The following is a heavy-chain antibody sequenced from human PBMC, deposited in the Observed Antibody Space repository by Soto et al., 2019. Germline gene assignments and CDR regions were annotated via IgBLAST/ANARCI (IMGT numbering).Heavy chain of an antibody. CDR3: ARQRRALRFLEWLPYGMDV. CDR1: GYSFTSYW. J-gene: IGHJ6*02. CDR2: IDPSDSYT. Sequence: GESLKISCKGSGYSFTSYWISWVRQMPGKGLEWMGRIDPSDSYTNHSPSFQGHVTISADKSISTAYLQWSSLKASDTAMYYCARQRRALRFLEWLPYGMDVWGQGTTVTVSS. V-gene: IGHV5-10-1*01. D-gene: IGHD3-3*01.